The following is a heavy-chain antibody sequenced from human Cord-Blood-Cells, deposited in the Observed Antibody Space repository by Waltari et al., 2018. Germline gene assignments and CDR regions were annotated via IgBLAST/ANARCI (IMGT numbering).Heavy chain of an antibody. V-gene: IGHV3-72*01. CDR1: GFTFSDHY. D-gene: IGHD1-26*01. CDR2: TRNKANSYTT. J-gene: IGHJ4*02. Sequence: EVQLVESGGGLVQPGGSLRLSCAASGFTFSDHYMDWVGQAPGKGLEWVGRTRNKANSYTTEYAASVKGRFTISRDDSKNSLYMQMNSLKTEDTAVYYCARVRVGATDYWGQGTLVTVSS. CDR3: ARVRVGATDY.